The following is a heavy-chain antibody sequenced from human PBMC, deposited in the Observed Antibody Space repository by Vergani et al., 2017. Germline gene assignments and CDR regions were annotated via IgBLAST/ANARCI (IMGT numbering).Heavy chain of an antibody. V-gene: IGHV4-34*01. J-gene: IGHJ5*02. Sequence: QVQLQQWGAGLLKPSETLSLTCAVYGGSFSGYYWSWIRQPPWKGLEWIGEINHSGSTNYNPSLKSRVTLSVDTSKNQFSLKLSSVTAADTAVYYCASKPEWLQSWFDPWGQGTLVTVSS. CDR2: INHSGST. CDR1: GGSFSGYY. D-gene: IGHD5-12*01. CDR3: ASKPEWLQSWFDP.